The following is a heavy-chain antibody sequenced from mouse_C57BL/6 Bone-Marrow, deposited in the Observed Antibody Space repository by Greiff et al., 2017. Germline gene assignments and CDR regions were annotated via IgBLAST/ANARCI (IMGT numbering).Heavy chain of an antibody. D-gene: IGHD2-5*01. CDR2: ISNGGGST. CDR3: ARQGSNYWYFDV. Sequence: EVNVVESGGGLVQPGGSLKLSCAASGFTFSDYYMYWVRQTPEKRLEWVAYISNGGGSTYYPDTVKGRFTISRDNAKNTLYLQMSRLKSEDTAMYYCARQGSNYWYFDVWGTGTTVTVSS. J-gene: IGHJ1*03. V-gene: IGHV5-12*01. CDR1: GFTFSDYY.